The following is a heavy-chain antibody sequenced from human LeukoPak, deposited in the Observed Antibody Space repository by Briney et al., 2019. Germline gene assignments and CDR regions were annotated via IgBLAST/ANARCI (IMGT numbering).Heavy chain of an antibody. V-gene: IGHV3-23*01. CDR1: GFIFNNYG. J-gene: IGHJ5*02. Sequence: GGSLRLSCAASGFIFNNYGLIWVRQAPGKGLEWVSAISNDGGGTQYADFVEGRFTISRDNSKNTLFLQMSSLRAEDTALYYCAEGSSGYFADLWGQGTLVTVSS. CDR2: ISNDGGGT. CDR3: AEGSSGYFADL. D-gene: IGHD3-22*01.